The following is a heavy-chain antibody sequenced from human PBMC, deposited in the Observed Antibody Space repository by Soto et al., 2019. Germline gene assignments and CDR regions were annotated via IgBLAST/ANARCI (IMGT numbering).Heavy chain of an antibody. CDR2: ITTGGGST. J-gene: IGHJ4*02. V-gene: IGHV3-23*01. Sequence: GGSLRLSCAASGFTFSSYAMSWVRQAPGKGLEWVSAITTGGGSTDYADSVKGRFTISRDNSKNTLYLQMNSLRAEDTAVYYCAKDQEGGWYGLFDYWGQGTLVTVSS. CDR3: AKDQEGGWYGLFDY. CDR1: GFTFSSYA. D-gene: IGHD6-19*01.